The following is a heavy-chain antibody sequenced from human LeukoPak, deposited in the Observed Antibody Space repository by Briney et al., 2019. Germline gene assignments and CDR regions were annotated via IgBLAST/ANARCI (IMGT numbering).Heavy chain of an antibody. D-gene: IGHD3-22*01. CDR3: ARGAHDYYDSSGYGGYYFDY. V-gene: IGHV3-33*01. Sequence: GGSLRLSCAASGFTLSSYGMHWVRQAPGKGLEWVAVIWYDGSNKYYADSVKGRFTISRDNSKNTLYLQMNSLRAEDTAVYYCARGAHDYYDSSGYGGYYFDYWGQGTLVTVSS. J-gene: IGHJ4*02. CDR2: IWYDGSNK. CDR1: GFTLSSYG.